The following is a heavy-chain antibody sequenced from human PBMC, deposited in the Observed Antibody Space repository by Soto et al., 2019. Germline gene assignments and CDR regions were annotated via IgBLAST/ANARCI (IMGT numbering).Heavy chain of an antibody. J-gene: IGHJ4*02. CDR1: GYTFTSYG. Sequence: GASVKVSCKASGYTFTSYGISWVRQAPGQGLEWMGWISAYNGNTNYAQKLQGRVTMTTDTSTSTAYMELRSLRSDDTAVYYCASDSEFGCSGGSCPIDYWGQGTLVTVSS. CDR2: ISAYNGNT. V-gene: IGHV1-18*01. CDR3: ASDSEFGCSGGSCPIDY. D-gene: IGHD2-15*01.